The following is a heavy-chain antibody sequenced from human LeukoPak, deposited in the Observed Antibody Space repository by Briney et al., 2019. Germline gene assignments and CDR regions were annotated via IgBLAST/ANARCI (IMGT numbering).Heavy chain of an antibody. V-gene: IGHV5-51*01. CDR2: IYPGDSDT. CDR3: ARDLLEVPLTGTFYFDY. CDR1: GYSFTSYW. Sequence: GESLKISCKGSGYSFTSYWIGWVRQMPGKGLEWMGIIYPGDSDTRYSPSFQGQVTISADKSISTAYLQWSSLKASDTAMYYCARDLLEVPLTGTFYFDYWGQGTLVTVSS. J-gene: IGHJ4*02. D-gene: IGHD1-20*01.